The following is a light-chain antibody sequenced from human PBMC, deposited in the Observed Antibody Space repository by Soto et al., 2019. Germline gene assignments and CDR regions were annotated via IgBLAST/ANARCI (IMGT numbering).Light chain of an antibody. CDR2: GAS. CDR3: QQYNNWPPIT. Sequence: TIMTQSPDTLSVSLWERATLSCRASQSLRSSLAWYQQKPGQAPRLLIYGASTRATGIPARFSGSGSGTEFTLTISSLQSEDFAVYYCQQYNNWPPITFGQGTRLEIK. V-gene: IGKV3-15*01. CDR1: QSLRSS. J-gene: IGKJ5*01.